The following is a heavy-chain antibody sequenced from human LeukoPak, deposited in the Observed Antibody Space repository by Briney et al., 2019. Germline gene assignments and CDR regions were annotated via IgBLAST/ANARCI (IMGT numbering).Heavy chain of an antibody. Sequence: GGPLRLSCAAPGFTFSSYAMSWVRQAPGKGLEWVSAISGSGGSTYYADSVKGRFTISRDNSKNTRYLQMNSRRAEDTAVYYCAKFFHFDSGFDYWGQGTLVTVSS. CDR2: ISGSGGST. D-gene: IGHD3-3*01. V-gene: IGHV3-23*01. CDR3: AKFFHFDSGFDY. J-gene: IGHJ4*02. CDR1: GFTFSSYA.